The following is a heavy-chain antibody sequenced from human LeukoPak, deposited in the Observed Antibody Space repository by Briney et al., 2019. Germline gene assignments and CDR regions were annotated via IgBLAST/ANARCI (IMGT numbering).Heavy chain of an antibody. CDR1: GFTFSSYS. J-gene: IGHJ3*02. D-gene: IGHD6-13*01. V-gene: IGHV3-48*04. CDR2: ISSSSSTI. CDR3: ARDRSSSWYQDAFDI. Sequence: GGSLRLSCAASGFTFSSYSMNWVRQAPGKGLEWVSYISSSSSTIYYADSVKGRFTISRDNAKNSLYLQMNSLRAEDTAVYYCARDRSSSWYQDAFDIWGQGTMVTVSS.